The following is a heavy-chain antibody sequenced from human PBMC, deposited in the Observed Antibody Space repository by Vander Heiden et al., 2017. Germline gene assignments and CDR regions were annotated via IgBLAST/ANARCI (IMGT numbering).Heavy chain of an antibody. CDR1: GGSVSSGSYY. J-gene: IGHJ4*02. Sequence: QVQLQESGPGLVKPSETLSLTCTVSGGSVSSGSYYWSWIRQPPGKGLEWIGYIYYSGSTNYNPSLKSRVTISVDTSKNQFSLKLSSVTAADTAVYYCARGGELPSQLDYWGQGTLVTVSS. V-gene: IGHV4-61*01. CDR2: IYYSGST. CDR3: ARGGELPSQLDY. D-gene: IGHD1-26*01.